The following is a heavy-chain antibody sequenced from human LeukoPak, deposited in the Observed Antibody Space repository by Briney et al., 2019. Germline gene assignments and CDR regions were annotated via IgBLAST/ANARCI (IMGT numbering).Heavy chain of an antibody. CDR2: MNPNSGGT. Sequence: GASVKVSCKASGYTLTGYYMHWVRQAPGQGLEWMGWMNPNSGGTKYAQKFQGRVIMTRDTSISTAYMELSRLRSDDTAMYYCARDKLGLGELSLYDQWGQGTLVTVFS. V-gene: IGHV1-2*02. J-gene: IGHJ5*02. CDR1: GYTLTGYY. CDR3: ARDKLGLGELSLYDQ. D-gene: IGHD3-16*02.